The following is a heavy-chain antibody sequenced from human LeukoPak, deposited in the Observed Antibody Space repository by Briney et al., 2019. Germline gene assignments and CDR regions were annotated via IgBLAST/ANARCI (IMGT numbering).Heavy chain of an antibody. D-gene: IGHD3-22*01. CDR2: IYYSGST. CDR1: GGSISSGDYY. Sequence: SQTLSLTCTVSGGSISSGDYYWSWTRQPPGKGLEWIGYIYYSGSTYYNPSLKSRVTISVDTSKNQFSLKLSSVTAADTAVYYCARRPGGYYDSSGYYFHFDYWGQGTLVTVSS. J-gene: IGHJ4*02. CDR3: ARRPGGYYDSSGYYFHFDY. V-gene: IGHV4-30-4*08.